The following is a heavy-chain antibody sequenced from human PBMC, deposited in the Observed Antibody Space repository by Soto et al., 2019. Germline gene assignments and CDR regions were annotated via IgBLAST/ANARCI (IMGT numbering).Heavy chain of an antibody. CDR1: GFSFSTFD. D-gene: IGHD1-1*01. CDR2: IRGSDGTT. V-gene: IGHV3-23*01. Sequence: PGGSLRLSCEASGFSFSTFDMSWVRQAPGKGLQCVSFIRGSDGTTYYADSVRGRFTISRDNSRNTLYLQMNSLRADDTALYYCAKDRPRRTSGYFFDYWGQGTPVTSPQ. CDR3: AKDRPRRTSGYFFDY. J-gene: IGHJ4*02.